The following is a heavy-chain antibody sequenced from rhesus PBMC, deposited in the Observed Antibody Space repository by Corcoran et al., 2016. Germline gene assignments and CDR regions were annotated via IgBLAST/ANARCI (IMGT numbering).Heavy chain of an antibody. V-gene: IGHV4-106*01. CDR2: IYGSGGGT. D-gene: IGHD6-25*01. CDR1: GGSISDDYY. CDR3: ASGYSGSQRFDY. Sequence: QVQLQESGPGLVKPSETLSLTCAVSGGSISDDYYWSWIRQPPGKGLEWIGYIYGSGGGTNYNPSLKNRVSISIDPSKNRCSLKLSSVTAADTAVYYCASGYSGSQRFDYWGQGVLVTVSS. J-gene: IGHJ4*01.